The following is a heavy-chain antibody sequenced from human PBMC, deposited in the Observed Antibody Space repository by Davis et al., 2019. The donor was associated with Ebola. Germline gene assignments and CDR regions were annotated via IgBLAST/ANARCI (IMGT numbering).Heavy chain of an antibody. Sequence: MPSETLSLTCAVYGGSFSGYYWSWIRQPPGKGLEWIGYIYHSGSTYYNPSLKSRVTISVDRSKNQFSLKLSSVTAADTAVYYCARGRYYYGSGGYPFDYWGQGTLVTVSS. CDR3: ARGRYYYGSGGYPFDY. CDR2: IYHSGST. V-gene: IGHV4-34*01. CDR1: GGSFSGYY. D-gene: IGHD3-10*01. J-gene: IGHJ4*02.